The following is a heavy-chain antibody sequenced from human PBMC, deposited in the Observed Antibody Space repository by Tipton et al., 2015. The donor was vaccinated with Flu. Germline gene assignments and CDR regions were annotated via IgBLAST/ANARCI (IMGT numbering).Heavy chain of an antibody. V-gene: IGHV4-39*07. CDR3: AREGVRSISSRQVWFAP. CDR2: IYLTGTT. D-gene: IGHD6-6*01. J-gene: IGHJ5*02. CDR1: SGSIRSTNYF. Sequence: TLSLTCTVSSGSIRSTNYFCAWIRQPPGKRLELIGSIYLTGTTYYKPSLKSRVTISVDTSKNQFSLNLRSVTAADTAVYYCAREGVRSISSRQVWFAPWGQGTLVTVSS.